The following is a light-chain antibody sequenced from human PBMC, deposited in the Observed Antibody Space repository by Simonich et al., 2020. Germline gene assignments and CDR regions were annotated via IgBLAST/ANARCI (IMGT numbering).Light chain of an antibody. CDR3: QQYYSTPLT. Sequence: DIVMTQSPDSLAVFLGERATINCKSSQSFLYSSNNKNYLAWYQQKPGQPPKLIIYWASTRESGVPDRFSGSGSGTDFTLTISSLQAEDVAVYYCQQYYSTPLTFGGWTKVEIK. J-gene: IGKJ4*01. CDR1: QSFLYSSNNKNY. CDR2: WAS. V-gene: IGKV4-1*01.